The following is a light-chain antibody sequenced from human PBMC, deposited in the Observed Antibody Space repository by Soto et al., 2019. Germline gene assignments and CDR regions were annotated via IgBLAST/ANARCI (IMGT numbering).Light chain of an antibody. Sequence: QSVLTQPPSASGTPGQGVTISFSGSSSNIGSNTVNWYQQLPGTAPKLLIYINNQRPSGVPDRFSGSKSGTSASLAISGRQSEDEADYHCAAWDDSLNGWVFGGGTKVTVL. CDR2: INN. CDR1: SSNIGSNT. V-gene: IGLV1-44*01. CDR3: AAWDDSLNGWV. J-gene: IGLJ3*02.